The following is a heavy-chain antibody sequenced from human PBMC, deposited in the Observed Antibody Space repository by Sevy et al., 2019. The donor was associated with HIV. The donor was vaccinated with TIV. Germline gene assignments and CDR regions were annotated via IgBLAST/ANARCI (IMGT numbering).Heavy chain of an antibody. CDR3: ARWEMGGYYGSGSNGRKAFDI. CDR1: GGSISSGDYY. J-gene: IGHJ3*02. V-gene: IGHV4-30-4*01. CDR2: IYYSGST. D-gene: IGHD3-10*01. Sequence: SQTLSLTCTVSGGSISSGDYYWSWIRQPPGKGLEWIGYIYYSGSTYYNPSLKSRVTISVDTSKNQFSLKLSSVTAADTAVNYCARWEMGGYYGSGSNGRKAFDIWGRRTMVTVTS.